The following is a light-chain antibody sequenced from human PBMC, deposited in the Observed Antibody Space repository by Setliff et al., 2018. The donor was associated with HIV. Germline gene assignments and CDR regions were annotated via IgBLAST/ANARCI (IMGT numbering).Light chain of an antibody. CDR3: CSYAGSFTWV. CDR1: SSDVGGYTY. V-gene: IGLV2-11*01. J-gene: IGLJ2*01. Sequence: QSVLTQPASVSGSRGQSVTISCTGSSSDVGGYTYVSWYQQHPGKSPKLMIYDVSKRPSGVPDRVSGSKSGNTASLTISGLQAEDEADYYCCSYAGSFTWVFGGGTKVTVL. CDR2: DVS.